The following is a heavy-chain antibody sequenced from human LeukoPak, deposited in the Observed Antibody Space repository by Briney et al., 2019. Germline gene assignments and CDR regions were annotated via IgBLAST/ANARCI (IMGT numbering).Heavy chain of an antibody. CDR1: GGSISTSNW. CDR3: ARKTYDSSGLIPHPGVFDI. CDR2: IYHSGSS. Sequence: PSGTLSLTCAVSGGSISTSNWWSWVRQRPGKGLEWIGEIYHSGSSNYNPSLKSRVTILVEKSKNQFSLKLSSVTAADTAVYYCARKTYDSSGLIPHPGVFDIWGQGTMVTVSS. J-gene: IGHJ3*02. V-gene: IGHV4-4*02. D-gene: IGHD3-22*01.